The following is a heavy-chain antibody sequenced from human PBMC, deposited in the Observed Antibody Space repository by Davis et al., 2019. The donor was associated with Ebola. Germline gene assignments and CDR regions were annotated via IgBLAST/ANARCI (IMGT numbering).Heavy chain of an antibody. J-gene: IGHJ4*02. CDR1: GFTFSSYW. Sequence: GESLKISCAASGFTFSSYWMHWVRQAPGKGLVWVSRINSDGSSTSYADSVKGRFTISRDNAKNTLYLQMNSLRAEDTAVYYCAKGRSSSWYPLEFDYWGQGTLVTVSS. CDR2: INSDGSST. CDR3: AKGRSSSWYPLEFDY. V-gene: IGHV3-74*01. D-gene: IGHD6-13*01.